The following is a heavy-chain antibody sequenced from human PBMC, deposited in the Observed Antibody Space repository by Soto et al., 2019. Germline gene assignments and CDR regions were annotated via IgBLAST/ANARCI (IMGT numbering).Heavy chain of an antibody. CDR3: ARVHLGDRRIGY. CDR2: INSDGMST. J-gene: IGHJ4*02. CDR1: AFTFSSYW. V-gene: IGHV3-74*01. Sequence: GGSLRLSCAASAFTFSSYWRHWVRQAPGKGLVWVSRINSDGMSTSYADSGNGRFTISRDNAKTTLYLQMNSLRAEDTAVYYRARVHLGDRRIGYWGQGTLVTVAS. D-gene: IGHD3-3*02.